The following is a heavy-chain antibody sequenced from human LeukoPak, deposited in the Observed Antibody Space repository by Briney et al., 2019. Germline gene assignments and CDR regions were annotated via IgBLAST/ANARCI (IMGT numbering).Heavy chain of an antibody. CDR1: GFTFDDYA. V-gene: IGHV3-9*01. J-gene: IGHJ5*02. CDR2: ISWDSGSI. CDR3: AKGGPRIAAAALNP. D-gene: IGHD6-13*01. Sequence: PGGSLRLSCAASGFTFDDYAMHWVRQAPGKGLEWVSGISWDSGSIGYADSVKGRFTISRDNAKNSLYLQMNSLRAEDTALYYCAKGGPRIAAAALNPWGQGTLVTVSS.